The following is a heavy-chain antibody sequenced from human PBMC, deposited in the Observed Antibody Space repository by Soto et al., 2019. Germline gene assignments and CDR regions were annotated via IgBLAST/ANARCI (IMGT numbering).Heavy chain of an antibody. D-gene: IGHD3-10*01. CDR2: IGTLSDT. CDR1: GFTFSTFD. CDR3: ANGRSFSYDSTPPPMFYP. V-gene: IGHV3-13*01. J-gene: IGHJ5*02. Sequence: GGSLRLSCAGSGFTFSTFDIHWVRQAPGKGLEWVSGIGTLSDTFYAASVQGRFTISRQNAKNSVYLQMNSLRAGDTAFYYCANGRSFSYDSTPPPMFYPGGQGNLVT.